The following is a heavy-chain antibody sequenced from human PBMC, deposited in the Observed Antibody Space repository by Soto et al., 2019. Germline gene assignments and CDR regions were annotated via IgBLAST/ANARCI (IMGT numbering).Heavy chain of an antibody. Sequence: SEALSLTCGVSGGSMSSGDFSSNWIRQPPGKGLEWIGNIYLSENVHYNPSLRGRVTISIDESKNQFSLTMTSVTAADTAVYFCARDSYGAGVNDNFDIWAQGTMVTVSS. D-gene: IGHD3-10*01. CDR1: GGSMSSGDFS. J-gene: IGHJ3*02. CDR3: ARDSYGAGVNDNFDI. CDR2: IYLSENV. V-gene: IGHV4-30-2*01.